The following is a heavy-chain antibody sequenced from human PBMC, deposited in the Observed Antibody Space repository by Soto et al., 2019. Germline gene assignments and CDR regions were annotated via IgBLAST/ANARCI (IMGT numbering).Heavy chain of an antibody. D-gene: IGHD1-26*01. V-gene: IGHV4-39*01. Sequence: SETLSLTCTVSGGSISSSSYYWGWIRQPPGKGLEWIGSIYYSGSTYYNPSLKSRVTISVDTSKNQFSLKLSSVTAADTAVYYCACAPRNSAEYYFDYWGQGTLVTVSS. CDR3: ACAPRNSAEYYFDY. J-gene: IGHJ4*02. CDR1: GGSISSSSYY. CDR2: IYYSGST.